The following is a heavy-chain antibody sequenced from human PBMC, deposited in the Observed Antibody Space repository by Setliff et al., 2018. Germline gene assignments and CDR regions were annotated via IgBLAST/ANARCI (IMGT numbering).Heavy chain of an antibody. V-gene: IGHV1-46*01. CDR1: GYTFTSYY. CDR3: ARAGNYNFWSGYPPYYYYYGMDV. D-gene: IGHD3-3*01. J-gene: IGHJ6*02. Sequence: GASVKVSCKESGYTFTSYYMHWVRQAPGQGLEWMGIINPSGGSTSYAQKFQGRVNMTRDTSTSTVYMELSSLRSEDTAVYYCARAGNYNFWSGYPPYYYYYGMDVWGQGTTVTVSS. CDR2: INPSGGST.